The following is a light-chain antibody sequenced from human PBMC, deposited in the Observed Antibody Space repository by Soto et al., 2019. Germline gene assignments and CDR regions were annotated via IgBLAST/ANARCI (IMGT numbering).Light chain of an antibody. CDR2: RAS. CDR3: QQYYTAIA. Sequence: DVVMTQSPESLAVSLGERATINCKSSQSVLHSSNNENSLAWYQQKAGQRPKLLIYRASTRESGVPDRISGSGSGTDFTLTISSLQAEDVAVYYCQQYYTAIAFGQGTRLEIK. CDR1: QSVLHSSNNENS. J-gene: IGKJ5*01. V-gene: IGKV4-1*01.